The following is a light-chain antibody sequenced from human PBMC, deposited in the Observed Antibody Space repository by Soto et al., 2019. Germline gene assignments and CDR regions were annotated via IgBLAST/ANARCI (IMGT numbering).Light chain of an antibody. CDR2: DDN. J-gene: IGLJ1*01. CDR3: QSYDSSLSGYV. Sequence: QSALTQPTTVSGAPGQRVTISCTGSSSNIGAGYDLHWYQQLPGTAPKLLIYDDNNRPSGVPDRFSGSKSGTSASLAITGLQAEDEADYYCQSYDSSLSGYVFGTGTKVTVL. V-gene: IGLV1-40*01. CDR1: SSNIGAGYD.